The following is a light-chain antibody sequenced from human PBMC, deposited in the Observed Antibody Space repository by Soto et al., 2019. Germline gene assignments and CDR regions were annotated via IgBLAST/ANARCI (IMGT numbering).Light chain of an antibody. CDR3: QEYGSSRT. CDR1: QSVSSNY. Sequence: EIVLTQSPGTLSLSPGERATLSCRASQSVSSNYLAWYQQKPGQAPRLLIYGISSRATGIPDRFSGSGSGTDFTLTISRLEPDDFAVYYCQEYGSSRTFGQGTKVEIK. V-gene: IGKV3-20*01. J-gene: IGKJ1*01. CDR2: GIS.